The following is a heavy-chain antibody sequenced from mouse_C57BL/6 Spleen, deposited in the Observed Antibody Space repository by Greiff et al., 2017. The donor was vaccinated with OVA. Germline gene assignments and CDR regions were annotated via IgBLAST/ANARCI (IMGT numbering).Heavy chain of an antibody. V-gene: IGHV1-52*01. CDR3: ARERHDYWFAY. J-gene: IGHJ3*01. CDR2: IDPGDSDT. D-gene: IGHD2-13*01. CDR1: GYTFTSYW. Sequence: VQLQQSGAELVRPGSSVKLSCKASGYTFTSYWMHWVKQRPGQGLEWIGNIDPGDSDTHYNQKFKDKATLTVDKSSSTAYMQLSSLTSEDSAVYYCARERHDYWFAYWGQGTLVTVSA.